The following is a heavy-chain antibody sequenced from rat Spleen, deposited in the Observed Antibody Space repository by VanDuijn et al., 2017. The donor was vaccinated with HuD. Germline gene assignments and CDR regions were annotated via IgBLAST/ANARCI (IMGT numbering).Heavy chain of an antibody. D-gene: IGHD1-11*01. CDR1: GYTFTTYY. CDR3: ATEGYDWFGY. CDR2: INAGSGGI. V-gene: IGHV1-43*01. Sequence: QVQLQQSGAELAKPGSSVKISCKTSGYTFTTYYISWVKQTPGLGLDYIGYINAGSGGINYNEKFRGKATLTVDKSSTTAFMQLSSLTPDDSAVYYCATEGYDWFGYWGQGTLVTVSS. J-gene: IGHJ3*01.